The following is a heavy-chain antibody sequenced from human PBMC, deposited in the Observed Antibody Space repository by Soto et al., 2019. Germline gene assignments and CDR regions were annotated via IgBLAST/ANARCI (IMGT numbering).Heavy chain of an antibody. CDR2: IKSKTDGGTT. Sequence: EVQLVESGGGLVQPGGSLRLACAVSGFTLTNVWMNWVRQAPGKGLEWVGRIKSKTDGGTTDYAAPVKGRFPISRDDSENTLYLQMNSLKIEDTAVYDCSHGYGRYFHSWGQETLVTFSS. J-gene: IGHJ4*02. CDR3: SHGYGRYFHS. D-gene: IGHD5-18*01. V-gene: IGHV3-15*07. CDR1: GFTLTNVW.